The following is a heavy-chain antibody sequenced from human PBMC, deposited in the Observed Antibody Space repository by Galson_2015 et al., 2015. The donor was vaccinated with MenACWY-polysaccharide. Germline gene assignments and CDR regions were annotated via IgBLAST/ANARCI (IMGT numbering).Heavy chain of an antibody. CDR2: VNHIGNT. CDR1: GGSFSDYY. CDR3: ARGDFWSGSPWDF. J-gene: IGHJ4*02. V-gene: IGHV4-34*01. D-gene: IGHD3-3*01. Sequence: SETLSLTCAVNGGSFSDYYWTWIRQAPGVRPEWIGEVNHIGNTNYTPSLKSRVTLSDYTSKDPFSLKLTSVTVADTAVYYCARGDFWSGSPWDFWGQGTLVTVSS.